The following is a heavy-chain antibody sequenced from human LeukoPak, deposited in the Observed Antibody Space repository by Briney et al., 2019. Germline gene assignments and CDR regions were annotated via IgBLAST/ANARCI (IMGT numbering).Heavy chain of an antibody. CDR3: ARSSAWRDFDY. V-gene: IGHV1-8*02. J-gene: IGHJ4*02. CDR2: MSPNSGYT. D-gene: IGHD1-1*01. Sequence: ASVRVSCKASGYTFTTEDINWVRQATGQGPEWMGWMSPNSGYTGYIQKLQGRVTMTRDTSISTAYMELSSLRSEDTAVYYCARSSAWRDFDYWGQGTLVTVSS. CDR1: GYTFTTED.